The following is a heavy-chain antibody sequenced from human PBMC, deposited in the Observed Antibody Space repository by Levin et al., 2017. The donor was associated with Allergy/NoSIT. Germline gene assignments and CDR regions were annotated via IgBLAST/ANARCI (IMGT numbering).Heavy chain of an antibody. D-gene: IGHD3-9*01. CDR1: GDSISFGGYS. Sequence: LRLSCAVSGDSISFGGYSWSWIRQPPGTGLEWIGYIYYSGTTYYNPSLKSRVTMSVDRSKNQFSLNLSSVTAADTAVYYCARSHYDILTDFLNWFDPWGQGTLVTVSS. CDR2: IYYSGTT. V-gene: IGHV4-30-2*01. J-gene: IGHJ5*02. CDR3: ARSHYDILTDFLNWFDP.